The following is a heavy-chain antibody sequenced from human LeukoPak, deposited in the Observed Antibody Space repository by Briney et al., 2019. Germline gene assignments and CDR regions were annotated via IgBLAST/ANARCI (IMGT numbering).Heavy chain of an antibody. CDR1: GFTFSGYW. D-gene: IGHD5-12*01. Sequence: GGPLRLSCAASGFTFSGYWMHWVRQAPGKGLVWVSHINIDGGSTSYADSVKGRFTISRDNAKNTLYLQMNSLRAEDTAVYYCAKGSQKVATTPLYYYYYYMDVWGKGTTVTVSS. CDR2: INIDGGST. J-gene: IGHJ6*03. V-gene: IGHV3-74*01. CDR3: AKGSQKVATTPLYYYYYYMDV.